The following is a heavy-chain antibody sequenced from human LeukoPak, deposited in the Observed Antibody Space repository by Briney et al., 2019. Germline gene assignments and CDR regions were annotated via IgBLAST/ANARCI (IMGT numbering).Heavy chain of an antibody. D-gene: IGHD1-7*01. J-gene: IGHJ6*03. CDR1: GFTFDDYG. CDR3: ARLELQDYYYYYMDV. V-gene: IGHV3-20*01. CDR2: INWNGGST. Sequence: GGSLRLSCAASGFTFDDYGMSWARQAPGKGLEWVSGINWNGGSTGYADSVKGRFTISRDNAKNSLYLQMNSLRAEDTALYHCARLELQDYYYYYMDVWGKGTTVTVSS.